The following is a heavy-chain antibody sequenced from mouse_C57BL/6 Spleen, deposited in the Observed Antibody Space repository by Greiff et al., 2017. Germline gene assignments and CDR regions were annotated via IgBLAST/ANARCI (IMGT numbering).Heavy chain of an antibody. D-gene: IGHD4-1*01. J-gene: IGHJ1*03. CDR2: ISSGSSTI. CDR3: ARPDGTGYFDV. Sequence: EVKLVESGGGLVKPGGSLKLSCAASGFTFSDSGMHWVRQAPEKGLEWVAYISSGSSTIYSADTVKGRFTISRDNAKNTLFLQMTSLRSEDTAMYYCARPDGTGYFDVWGTGTTVTVSS. CDR1: GFTFSDSG. V-gene: IGHV5-17*01.